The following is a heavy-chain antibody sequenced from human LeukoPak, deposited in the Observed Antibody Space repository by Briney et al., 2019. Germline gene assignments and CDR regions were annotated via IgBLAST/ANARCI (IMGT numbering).Heavy chain of an antibody. CDR3: AIEPAAALFLPGSYFDY. J-gene: IGHJ4*02. CDR1: GGPIITTNNF. CDR2: VFYSGST. D-gene: IGHD6-13*01. V-gene: IGHV4-39*07. Sequence: SETLSLTCTVSGGPIITTNNFWGWLRQPPGKRLEWIGTVFYSGSTYYNPSLKSRVTISVDPSKNQFSLSLSSVTAADTAVYYCAIEPAAALFLPGSYFDYWGQGTLVPVSS.